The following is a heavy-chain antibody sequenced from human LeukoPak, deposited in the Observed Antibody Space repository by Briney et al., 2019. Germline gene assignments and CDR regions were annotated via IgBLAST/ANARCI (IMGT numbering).Heavy chain of an antibody. J-gene: IGHJ6*02. CDR3: SSDPGIANGIDI. V-gene: IGHV3-66*01. Sequence: GGSLRLSCAVSGFIVSNNYMNWVRQAPGKGLERVSVIYGDDITYYADSVRGRFTISRDTSKNTLNLQMNSLRVDDTAVYYCSSDPGIANGIDIWGQGTTVTVSS. D-gene: IGHD1-26*01. CDR1: GFIVSNNY. CDR2: IYGDDIT.